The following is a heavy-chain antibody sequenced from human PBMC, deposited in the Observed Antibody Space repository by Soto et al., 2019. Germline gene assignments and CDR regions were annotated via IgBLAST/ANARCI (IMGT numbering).Heavy chain of an antibody. CDR1: GFIFSSYT. J-gene: IGHJ3*01. CDR3: ARAGLEPANAFDV. Sequence: PGGSLRLSCTASGFIFSSYTINWVRQAPGKGLEWVSSISGSESYIYIADSMKGRITISRDNAQNSVHLQMNSLRVEDTAVYYCARAGLEPANAFDVWGQGTKVT. D-gene: IGHD2-2*01. V-gene: IGHV3-21*06. CDR2: ISGSESYI.